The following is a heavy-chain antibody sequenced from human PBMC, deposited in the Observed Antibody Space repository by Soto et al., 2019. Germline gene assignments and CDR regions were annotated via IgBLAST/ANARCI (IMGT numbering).Heavy chain of an antibody. CDR3: ARDTDFGWLLWGPNWFDP. J-gene: IGHJ5*02. D-gene: IGHD3-9*01. Sequence: GASVKVSCKASGYTFTSYGISWVRQAPGQGLEWMGWISAYNGNTNYAQKLQGRVTMTTDTSTSTAYMELRSLRSDDTAVYYCARDTDFGWLLWGPNWFDPWGQGILVTVSX. CDR2: ISAYNGNT. CDR1: GYTFTSYG. V-gene: IGHV1-18*01.